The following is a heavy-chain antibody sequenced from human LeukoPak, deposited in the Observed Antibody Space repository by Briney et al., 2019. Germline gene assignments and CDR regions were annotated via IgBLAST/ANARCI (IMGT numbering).Heavy chain of an antibody. CDR2: ISPTSAYI. CDR3: ARDEYDILTGYDY. V-gene: IGHV3-21*01. Sequence: GGSLRLSCAATGFTLSGHSMNWVRQAPGKGLDWVSSISPTSAYIYYQDSVKGRFTISRDDAKNSLYLEMDSLRAEDTAVYYCARDEYDILTGYDYWGQGILVTVSS. J-gene: IGHJ4*02. CDR1: GFTLSGHS. D-gene: IGHD3-9*01.